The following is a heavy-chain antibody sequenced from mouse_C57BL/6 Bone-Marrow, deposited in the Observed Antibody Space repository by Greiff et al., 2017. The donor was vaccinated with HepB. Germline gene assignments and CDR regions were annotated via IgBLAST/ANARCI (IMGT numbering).Heavy chain of an antibody. D-gene: IGHD1-1*01. CDR1: GYAIHNFL. CDR3: ARFAVYYASRC. V-gene: IGHV1-54*01. CDR2: INPGSGCT. Sequence: QVQLQQSGAGLVRPGTSVKVSCRASGYAIHNFLLEGVKQRPGQGLEWIGVINPGSGCTNSHAKVKGKATLTADKSSSTAYMQRSSLTSDDSAVYCCARFAVYYASRCWGQLATLTDS. J-gene: IGHJ2*01.